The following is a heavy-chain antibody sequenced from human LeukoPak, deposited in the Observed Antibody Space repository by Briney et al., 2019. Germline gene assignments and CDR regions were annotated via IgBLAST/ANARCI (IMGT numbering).Heavy chain of an antibody. CDR2: ISYDGSNK. J-gene: IGHJ4*02. CDR3: ARVQQYDKFDY. D-gene: IGHD3-22*01. CDR1: GFTFSSYG. Sequence: GGSLRLSCAASGFTFSSYGMHWVRQAPGKGLEWVAVISYDGSNKYYADSVKGRFTISRDNSKNTLYLQMNSLRAEDTAFYYCARVQQYDKFDYWGQGTLVTVSS. V-gene: IGHV3-30*03.